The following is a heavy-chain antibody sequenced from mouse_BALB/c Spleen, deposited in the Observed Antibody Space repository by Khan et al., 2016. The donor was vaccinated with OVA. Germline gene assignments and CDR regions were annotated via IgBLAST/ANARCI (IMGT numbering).Heavy chain of an antibody. V-gene: IGHV1-4*01. CDR3: ERDGAYHRNDRCFAF. D-gene: IGHD2-14*01. Sequence: VQLQESGAELARPGASVKMSCKASGYTFTSYTIHWIKLRPGQGLEWIGFINPSNGYTNYNQKFKDKATLTADKSSTTVYMQLSILTSDDSAVYNFERDGAYHRNDRCFAFWGAGTLVTVSA. J-gene: IGHJ3*01. CDR1: GYTFTSYT. CDR2: INPSNGYT.